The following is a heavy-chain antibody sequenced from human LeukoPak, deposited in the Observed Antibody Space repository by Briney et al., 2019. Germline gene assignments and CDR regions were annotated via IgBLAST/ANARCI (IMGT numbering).Heavy chain of an antibody. D-gene: IGHD1-1*01. CDR2: IYSGGST. V-gene: IGHV3-53*01. Sequence: PGGSLRLSCAASGFTVGSNTMSWVRQAPGKGLEWVSIIYSGGSTSYAASVKGRFTISRDNSNTTLYLQMGSLRAGDTAVYFCGRDIQLSYLGQGTLVTVSS. J-gene: IGHJ4*02. CDR3: GRDIQLSY. CDR1: GFTVGSNT.